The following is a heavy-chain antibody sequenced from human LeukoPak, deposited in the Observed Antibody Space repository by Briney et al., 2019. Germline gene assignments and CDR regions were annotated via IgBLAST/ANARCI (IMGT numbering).Heavy chain of an antibody. CDR2: ISAYDGNT. CDR3: ARVVSQWLVNLYYYYMDV. J-gene: IGHJ6*03. V-gene: IGHV1-18*01. D-gene: IGHD6-19*01. CDR1: GYTFTSYG. Sequence: ASVKVSCKASGYTFTSYGISWVRQAPGQGLEGMGWISAYDGNTNYAQKLQGRVTMTTDTSTSTAYMELRGLRSDDTAVYYCARVVSQWLVNLYYYYMDVWGKGTTVTVSS.